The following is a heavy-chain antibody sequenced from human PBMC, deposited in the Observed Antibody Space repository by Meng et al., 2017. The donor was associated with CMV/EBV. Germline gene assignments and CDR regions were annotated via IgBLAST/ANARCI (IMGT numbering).Heavy chain of an antibody. D-gene: IGHD6-13*01. CDR2: IYWDDDK. J-gene: IGHJ4*02. Sequence: QITLMESGSTLVKTTQTLTLTCTFSGFSLSTSGVGVGWIRQPPGKALEWLALIYWDDDKRYSPSLKSRLTITKDTSKNQVVLTMTNMDPVDTATYYCARIAAAGRFDYWGQGTLVTVSS. V-gene: IGHV2-5*02. CDR3: ARIAAAGRFDY. CDR1: GFSLSTSGVG.